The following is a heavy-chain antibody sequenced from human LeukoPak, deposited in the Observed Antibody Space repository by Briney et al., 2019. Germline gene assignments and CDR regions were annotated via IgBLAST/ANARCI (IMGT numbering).Heavy chain of an antibody. Sequence: GGSLRLSCAASGFTFSDYYMSWIRQAPGKGLEWVSYISSSSSYTNYADSVKGRFTISRDNAKNSLYLQMNSLRAEDTAVYYCARVGTVTTGTPGTFDYWGQGTLVTVSS. CDR1: GFTFSDYY. D-gene: IGHD4-17*01. CDR3: ARVGTVTTGTPGTFDY. CDR2: ISSSSSYT. V-gene: IGHV3-11*05. J-gene: IGHJ4*02.